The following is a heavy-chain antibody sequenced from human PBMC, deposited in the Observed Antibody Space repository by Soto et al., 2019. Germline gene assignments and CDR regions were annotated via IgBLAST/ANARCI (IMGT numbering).Heavy chain of an antibody. CDR3: ARVTWLFYFDD. Sequence: QVQLQESGPGLVKPSQTLSLTCTVSGGSISSGDYYWSWIRQPPGKGLEWIGYIYYSGSTYYNPSLKSRLTISVDTSKNQFALKLSSVTAADSAVYYCARVTWLFYFDDWGPGTLVTVSS. CDR2: IYYSGST. CDR1: GGSISSGDYY. J-gene: IGHJ4*02. V-gene: IGHV4-30-4*01. D-gene: IGHD3-22*01.